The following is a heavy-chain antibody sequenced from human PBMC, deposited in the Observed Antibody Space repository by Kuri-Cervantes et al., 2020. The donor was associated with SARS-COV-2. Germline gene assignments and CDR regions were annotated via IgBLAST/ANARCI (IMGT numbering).Heavy chain of an antibody. D-gene: IGHD3/OR15-3a*01. CDR1: GYTFTDYF. CDR3: ARVDWATPRGPFDM. CDR2: ISPNSGGT. V-gene: IGHV1-2*02. J-gene: IGHJ3*02. Sequence: ASVKVSCKASGYTFTDYFVHWVRQAPGQGLEWMGWISPNSGGTNYAWKFQGRVTMSRDTSTSTASMELSRLTSDDTAIYYCARVDWATPRGPFDMWGQGTLVTVSS.